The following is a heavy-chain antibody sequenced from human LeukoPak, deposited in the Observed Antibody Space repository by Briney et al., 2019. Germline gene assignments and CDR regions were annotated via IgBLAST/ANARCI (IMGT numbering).Heavy chain of an antibody. Sequence: GGSLRLSCAASGFTFSDYWIHWVRQAPGKGLVWVSRINNDGTNTIYADSVKGRFSISRDNAKNTLSLQMSSVRAEDTAVYYCARGGFLHSFDIWGQGTMVTVSS. CDR3: ARGGFLHSFDI. D-gene: IGHD3-22*01. J-gene: IGHJ3*02. CDR1: GFTFSDYW. CDR2: INNDGTNT. V-gene: IGHV3-74*01.